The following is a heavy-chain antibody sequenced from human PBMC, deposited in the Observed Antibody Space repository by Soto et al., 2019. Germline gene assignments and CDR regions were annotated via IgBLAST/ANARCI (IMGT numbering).Heavy chain of an antibody. D-gene: IGHD6-19*01. CDR1: GFTFSSYA. V-gene: IGHV3-23*01. Sequence: GGSLRLSCAASGFTFSSYAMSWVRQAPGKGLEWVSAISGSGGSTYYADSVKGRFTISRDNSKNTLYLQMNSLRAEDTAVYYCAKATTGSLAVAGHPANYFDYWGQGTLVTVSS. CDR3: AKATTGSLAVAGHPANYFDY. CDR2: ISGSGGST. J-gene: IGHJ4*02.